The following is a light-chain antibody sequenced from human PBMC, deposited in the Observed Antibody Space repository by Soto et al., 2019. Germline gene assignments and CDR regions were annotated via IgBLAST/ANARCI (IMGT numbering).Light chain of an antibody. CDR1: SPNIESNY. CDR3: AAWDDSLSAMV. V-gene: IGLV1-47*02. Sequence: QSVLTQPPSASGTPGKRVTISCSGSSPNIESNYVYWYQQLPGTAPKLLIYSNNQLSSGVPDRFSGSKSGTSASLAISGLRSEDEADYYCAAWDDSLSAMVFGGGTKLTVL. CDR2: SNN. J-gene: IGLJ2*01.